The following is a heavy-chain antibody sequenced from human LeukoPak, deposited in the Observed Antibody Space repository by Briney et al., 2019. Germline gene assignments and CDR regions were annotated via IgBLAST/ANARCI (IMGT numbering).Heavy chain of an antibody. J-gene: IGHJ4*02. D-gene: IGHD2-8*01. CDR3: ARIRPNGFTRTGPSY. CDR1: GGSFNGYY. Sequence: PSETLSLTCVAHGGSFNGYYWSWIRQPPGKGLEWIGEVHHDGTTKYNPSLKSRVGIVVDTSTHQFSLNLTSVPAADTAVYFCARIRPNGFTRTGPSYWGKGTLVTVSS. V-gene: IGHV4-34*01. CDR2: VHHDGTT.